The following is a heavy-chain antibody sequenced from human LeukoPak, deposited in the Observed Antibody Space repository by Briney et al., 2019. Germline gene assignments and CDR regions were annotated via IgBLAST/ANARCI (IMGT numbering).Heavy chain of an antibody. Sequence: QPGGSLRLSCAVSGFTFSSYWMHWVRQAPGKGLVWVSCINSDGSSTSYADSVKGRFTISRDNAKNTLYLQMNSLRAEDTAVYYCARVGYDSSGYQRPFDYWGQGPLVTVFS. CDR1: GFTFSSYW. J-gene: IGHJ4*02. CDR2: INSDGSST. D-gene: IGHD3-22*01. CDR3: ARVGYDSSGYQRPFDY. V-gene: IGHV3-74*01.